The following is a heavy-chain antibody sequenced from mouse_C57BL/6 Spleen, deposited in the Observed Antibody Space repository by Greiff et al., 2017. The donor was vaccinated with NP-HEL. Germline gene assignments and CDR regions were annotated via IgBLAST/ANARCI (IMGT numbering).Heavy chain of an antibody. V-gene: IGHV14-1*01. D-gene: IGHD1-1*01. CDR2: IDPEDGDT. CDR1: GFNIKDYY. CDR3: TFYYYGSSRGFAY. J-gene: IGHJ3*01. Sequence: EVQLQQSGAELVRPGASVKLSCTASGFNIKDYYMHWVKQRPEQGLEWIGRIDPEDGDTEYAPKFQGKATMTADTSSNTAYLQLSSLTSEDTAVYYCTFYYYGSSRGFAYWGQGTLVTVSA.